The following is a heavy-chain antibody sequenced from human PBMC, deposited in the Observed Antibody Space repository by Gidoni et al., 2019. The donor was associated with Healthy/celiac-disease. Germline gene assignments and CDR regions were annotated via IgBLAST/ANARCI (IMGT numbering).Heavy chain of an antibody. CDR3: ARGGDYDFWSGYYRGPNWFDP. CDR2: INPSGGST. D-gene: IGHD3-3*01. V-gene: IGHV1-46*01. J-gene: IGHJ5*02. Sequence: QVQLVQSGAAVKKPGASVKVSCKASGYTFTSYYMHLVRQAPGQGLEWMGIINPSGGSTSYAQKFQGRVTMTRDTSTSTVYMELSSLRSEDTAVYYCARGGDYDFWSGYYRGPNWFDPWGQGTLVTVSS. CDR1: GYTFTSYY.